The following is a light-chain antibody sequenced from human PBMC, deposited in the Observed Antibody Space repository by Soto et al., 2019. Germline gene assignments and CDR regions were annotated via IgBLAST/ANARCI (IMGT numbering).Light chain of an antibody. CDR3: AAWDDSLKGVV. V-gene: IGLV1-44*01. Sequence: QPVLTQPPSASGTPGQRVTISCSGSSSNIGSNTVNWYQQLPGTAPKLLIYFNNQRPSGVPDRFSGSKSGTSDSLAISGVQSEDEADYYCAAWDDSLKGVVFGGGTKLTVL. J-gene: IGLJ2*01. CDR1: SSNIGSNT. CDR2: FNN.